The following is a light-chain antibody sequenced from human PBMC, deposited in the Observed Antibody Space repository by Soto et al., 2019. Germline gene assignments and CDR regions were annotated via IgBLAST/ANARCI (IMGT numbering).Light chain of an antibody. J-gene: IGLJ1*01. V-gene: IGLV1-44*01. Sequence: QAVVTQPPSASGTPGQRVTISCSGSSSNIGSNSVNWYQQLPGTAPKLLIDSNNQRPSGVPDRFSASKSGTSASLTISGLQSEDEADYYCAAWDDSLNENCVFGTGTKLTVL. CDR3: AAWDDSLNENCV. CDR1: SSNIGSNS. CDR2: SNN.